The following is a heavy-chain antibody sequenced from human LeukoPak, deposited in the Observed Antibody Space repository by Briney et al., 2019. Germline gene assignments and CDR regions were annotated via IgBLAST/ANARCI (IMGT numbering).Heavy chain of an antibody. CDR1: GFTFSSYA. CDR2: ISYDGSNK. CDR3: ARAIRDGYNYYYYGMDV. J-gene: IGHJ6*02. V-gene: IGHV3-30-3*01. D-gene: IGHD5-24*01. Sequence: PGGSLRLSYAASGFTFSSYAMHWVRQAPGKGLEWVAVISYDGSNKYYADSVKGRFTISRDNSKNTLYLQMNSLRAGDTAVYYCARAIRDGYNYYYYGMDVWGQGTTVTVSS.